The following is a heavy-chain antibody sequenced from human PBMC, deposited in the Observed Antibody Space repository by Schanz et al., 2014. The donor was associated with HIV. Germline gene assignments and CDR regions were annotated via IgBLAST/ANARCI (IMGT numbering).Heavy chain of an antibody. CDR1: GFDFGNYG. D-gene: IGHD6-13*01. Sequence: EVQLLESGGGLVQPGRSLRISCAASGFDFGNYGMHWVRQVPGKGLEWVSGINWNSGDIDYADSVKGRFTVSRDNSKNMLYLQMNSLRAEDTAVYYCAREYYSRNWNWFDPWGQGTLVTVSS. CDR2: INWNSGDI. J-gene: IGHJ5*02. V-gene: IGHV3-9*01. CDR3: AREYYSRNWNWFDP.